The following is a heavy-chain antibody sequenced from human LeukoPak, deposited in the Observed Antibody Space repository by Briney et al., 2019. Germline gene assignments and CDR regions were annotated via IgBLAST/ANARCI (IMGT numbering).Heavy chain of an antibody. D-gene: IGHD3-10*01. J-gene: IGHJ1*01. Sequence: SETLSLTCAVYGGSFSGYYWSWIRQPPGKGLEWIGEINHSGSTNYNPSLKSRVTISVDMSKNQFSLKLSSVTAADTAVYYCARGSTYYYGLGSYYYNYWGQGTLVTVSS. CDR1: GGSFSGYY. CDR2: INHSGST. CDR3: ARGSTYYYGLGSYYYNY. V-gene: IGHV4-34*01.